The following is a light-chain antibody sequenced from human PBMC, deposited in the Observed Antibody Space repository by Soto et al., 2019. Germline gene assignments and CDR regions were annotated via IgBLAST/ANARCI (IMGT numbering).Light chain of an antibody. CDR3: QQYNSYSQT. J-gene: IGKJ1*01. CDR2: KAS. CDR1: QSISSW. V-gene: IGKV1-5*03. Sequence: DIQMTQSPSTLSASVGDRVTITCRASQSISSWLAWYQQKPGKAPKLLIYKASTLESGVPSRFSGSGSGTGFTLTISSLQPDDFATYYCQQYNSYSQTFGQGTKVDI.